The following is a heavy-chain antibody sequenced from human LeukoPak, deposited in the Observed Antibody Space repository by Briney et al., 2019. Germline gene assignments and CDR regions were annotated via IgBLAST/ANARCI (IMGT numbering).Heavy chain of an antibody. D-gene: IGHD6-6*01. CDR3: AGDDGIAARHWSDP. J-gene: IGHJ5*02. CDR2: INPNSGGT. V-gene: IGHV1-2*02. CDR1: GYTFTGYY. Sequence: ASVKVSCKASGYTFTGYYMHWVRQAPGQGLEWMGWINPNSGGTNYAQKFQGRVTMTRDTSISTAYMELSRLRSDDTAVYYCAGDDGIAARHWSDPWGQGTLVTVSS.